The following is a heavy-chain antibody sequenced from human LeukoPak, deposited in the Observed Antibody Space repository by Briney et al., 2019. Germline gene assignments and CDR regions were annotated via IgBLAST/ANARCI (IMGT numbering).Heavy chain of an antibody. D-gene: IGHD3-22*01. CDR2: INTNTGNP. V-gene: IGHV7-4-1*02. CDR1: GYTFTSYA. J-gene: IGHJ5*02. Sequence: GASVKVSCKASGYTFTSYAMNWVRQAPGQGLEWMGWINTNTGNPTYAQGFTGRFVFSLDASVSTAYLQISSLRAEDTAVYYCARLHDSSGYYFVLWGQGTLVTVSS. CDR3: ARLHDSSGYYFVL.